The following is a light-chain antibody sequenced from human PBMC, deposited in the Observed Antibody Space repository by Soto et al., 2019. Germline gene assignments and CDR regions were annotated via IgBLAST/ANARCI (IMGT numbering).Light chain of an antibody. Sequence: EIVLTQSPGTLSLSPGASATLSCRASQSFNSRYLAWYQQKAGQAPRLLIYGASSRATGIPDRFSGSESGTDFTLTISRLEPEDFAVYYCQQYDSSPRTFGQGTKLEIK. CDR1: QSFNSRY. V-gene: IGKV3-20*01. CDR2: GAS. CDR3: QQYDSSPRT. J-gene: IGKJ2*01.